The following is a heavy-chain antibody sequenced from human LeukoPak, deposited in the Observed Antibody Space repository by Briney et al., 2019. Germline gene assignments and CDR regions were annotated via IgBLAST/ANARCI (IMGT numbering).Heavy chain of an antibody. V-gene: IGHV5-51*01. J-gene: IGHJ4*02. CDR3: ARHRRIAAAGTTSDLDY. CDR2: IYPGDSDT. D-gene: IGHD6-13*01. CDR1: GYSFTSYW. Sequence: GESLKISCKGSGYSFTSYWIGWVRQMPGKGLEWMGIIYPGDSDTRYSPSFQGQVTISADKSISTAYLQWSSLEASDTAMYYCARHRRIAAAGTTSDLDYWGQGTLVTVSS.